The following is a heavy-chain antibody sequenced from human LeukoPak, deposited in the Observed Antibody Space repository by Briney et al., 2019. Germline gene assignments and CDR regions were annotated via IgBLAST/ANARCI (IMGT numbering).Heavy chain of an antibody. D-gene: IGHD5-18*01. V-gene: IGHV4-39*01. J-gene: IGHJ4*02. CDR2: MYYSGST. CDR1: GGSISNSSYY. CDR3: ARQGVLWLRAPFDY. Sequence: PSETLSLTCTVSGGSISNSSYYWGWIRQPPGKGLEWLGSMYYSGSTYYNPSLQSRVTISVDTSKNQFSLRRTAGTAADTAVYYCARQGVLWLRAPFDYWGQGTLVTVSS.